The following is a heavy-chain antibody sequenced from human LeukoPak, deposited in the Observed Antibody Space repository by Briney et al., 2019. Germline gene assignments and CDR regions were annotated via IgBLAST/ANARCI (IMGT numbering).Heavy chain of an antibody. Sequence: GGSLRLSCAVSGGALSSDSMNWVRRSPGKGLEWIAHSSIHNGDVNYADSVKGRFTISRDNTKSSLYLQLESLRDEDTGVYYCARGRDYAFDVWGQGTMVTVSS. J-gene: IGHJ3*01. CDR2: SSIHNGDV. CDR3: ARGRDYAFDV. V-gene: IGHV3-48*02. D-gene: IGHD3-10*01. CDR1: GGALSSDS.